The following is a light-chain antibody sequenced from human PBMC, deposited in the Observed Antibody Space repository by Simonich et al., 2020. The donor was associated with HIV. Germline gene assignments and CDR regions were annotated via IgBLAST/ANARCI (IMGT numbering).Light chain of an antibody. Sequence: QLVLTQSPSASASLGASVKLTCTLSSGPSSYAIAWHQQQPEKGPRYLMKLNSDGRHYKGDGIPDRFSGSSSGAERYLTISSLQSEDEADYYCQTWGTGIRVFGGGTKLTVL. CDR3: QTWGTGIRV. CDR1: SGPSSYA. J-gene: IGLJ3*02. CDR2: LNSDGRH. V-gene: IGLV4-69*01.